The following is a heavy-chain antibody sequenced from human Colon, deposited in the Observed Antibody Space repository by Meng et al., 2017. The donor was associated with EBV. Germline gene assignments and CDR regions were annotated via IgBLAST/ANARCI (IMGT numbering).Heavy chain of an antibody. J-gene: IGHJ4*02. CDR3: ARNYYFDY. Sequence: QGRLQVSGPGLVKPSQTLPLTCTVSGGSINSGDYYWSWIRQPPGKGLEWIGYIYYTGSTYYNPSLKSRVTISMDTSKNQFSLRLSSVTAADTAVYYCARNYYFDYWGQGTLVTVSS. V-gene: IGHV4-30-4*01. CDR2: IYYTGST. CDR1: GGSINSGDYY.